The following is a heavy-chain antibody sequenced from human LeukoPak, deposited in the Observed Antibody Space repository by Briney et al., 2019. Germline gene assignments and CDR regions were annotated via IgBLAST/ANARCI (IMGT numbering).Heavy chain of an antibody. D-gene: IGHD5-24*01. Sequence: GGSLRLSCAASGFTFSSYGMHWVRQAPGKGLEWVSYISSSDSTIYYADSVKGRFTISRDNAKNSLYLQMNSLRAGDTAVYYCARTIEMATISYFDYWGQGTLVTVSS. J-gene: IGHJ4*02. CDR1: GFTFSSYG. CDR2: ISSSDSTI. V-gene: IGHV3-48*04. CDR3: ARTIEMATISYFDY.